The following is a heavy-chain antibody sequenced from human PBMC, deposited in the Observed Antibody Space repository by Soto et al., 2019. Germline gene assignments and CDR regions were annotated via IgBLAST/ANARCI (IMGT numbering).Heavy chain of an antibody. V-gene: IGHV4-31*03. Sequence: SETLSLTCTVSGGSISSGGYYWSWIRQHPGKGLEWIGYIYYSGSTYYNPSLKSRVTISVDTSKNQFSLKLSSVTAADTAVYYCARVDYDFWSGYSFHFDYWGQGTLVTVSS. CDR2: IYYSGST. CDR1: GGSISSGGYY. J-gene: IGHJ4*02. CDR3: ARVDYDFWSGYSFHFDY. D-gene: IGHD3-3*01.